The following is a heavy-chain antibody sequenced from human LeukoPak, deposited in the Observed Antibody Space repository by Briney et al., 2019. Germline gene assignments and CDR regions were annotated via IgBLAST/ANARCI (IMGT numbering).Heavy chain of an antibody. CDR2: INPSGGST. CDR3: ARKEMLSINLGSYNGYYFDY. V-gene: IGHV1-46*01. J-gene: IGHJ4*02. Sequence: ASVKVSCKASGYTFTSYYMHWVRQAPGQGLEWMGIINPSGGSTSYAQKFQGRDTMTRDMSTSTVYMELSSLRSEDTAVYYCARKEMLSINLGSYNGYYFDYWGQGTLVTVSS. D-gene: IGHD1-26*01. CDR1: GYTFTSYY.